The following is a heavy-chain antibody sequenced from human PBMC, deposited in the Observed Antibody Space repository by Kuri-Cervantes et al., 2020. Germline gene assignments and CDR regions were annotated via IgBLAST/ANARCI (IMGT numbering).Heavy chain of an antibody. D-gene: IGHD3-3*01. Sequence: VKVSCKASGGTFSSYAISWVRRAPGQGLEWMGGIIPIFGTANYAQKFQGRVTITADKSTSTAYMELSSLRSEDTVVYYCARGARFLEWLSYYYMDVWAKGPRSPSP. CDR1: GGTFSSYA. CDR3: ARGARFLEWLSYYYMDV. V-gene: IGHV1-69*06. J-gene: IGHJ6*03. CDR2: IIPIFGTA.